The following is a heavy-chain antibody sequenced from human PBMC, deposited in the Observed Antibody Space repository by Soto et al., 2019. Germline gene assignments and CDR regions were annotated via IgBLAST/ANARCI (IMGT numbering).Heavy chain of an antibody. D-gene: IGHD4-17*01. J-gene: IGHJ4*02. CDR1: GFTFSSYA. Sequence: GGSLRLSCAASGFTFSSYAMSWVRQAPGKGLEWVSAISGSGGSTYYADSVKGRFTISRDNSKNTLYLQMNSLRAEDTAVYYCAKGTTSYYGDLSYYFDYWGQGTLVTVSS. CDR2: ISGSGGST. V-gene: IGHV3-23*01. CDR3: AKGTTSYYGDLSYYFDY.